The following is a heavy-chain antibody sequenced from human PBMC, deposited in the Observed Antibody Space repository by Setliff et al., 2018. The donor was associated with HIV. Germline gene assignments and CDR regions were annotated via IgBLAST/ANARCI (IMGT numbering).Heavy chain of an antibody. D-gene: IGHD3-3*01. V-gene: IGHV4-34*01. CDR2: IDHSGST. CDR1: DGSFSGYY. J-gene: IGHJ6*04. CDR3: ASTITTFGVIGRGGRMDV. Sequence: SETLSLTCAVYDGSFSGYYWSWIRQPPGKGLEWIGEIDHSGSTNYNPSLKSRVTISVDTSKNQFSLKLSSLTAADTAVYYCASTITTFGVIGRGGRMDVWGKGTTVTVSS.